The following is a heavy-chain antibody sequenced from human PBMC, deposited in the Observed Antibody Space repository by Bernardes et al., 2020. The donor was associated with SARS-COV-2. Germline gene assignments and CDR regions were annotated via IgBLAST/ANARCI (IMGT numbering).Heavy chain of an antibody. D-gene: IGHD6-19*01. CDR3: AGSTGWSGEGGY. CDR1: GFSFNTFW. V-gene: IGHV3-7*03. CDR2: IKKDGSEK. J-gene: IGHJ4*02. Sequence: GGSLRLSCVASGFSFNTFWMNWFRQAPGKGLEWVANIKKDGSEKYYVDSVKGRFTISRDNAKNSVYLQMDSLRVDDTATYYCAGSTGWSGEGGYWGQGTLVTVSS.